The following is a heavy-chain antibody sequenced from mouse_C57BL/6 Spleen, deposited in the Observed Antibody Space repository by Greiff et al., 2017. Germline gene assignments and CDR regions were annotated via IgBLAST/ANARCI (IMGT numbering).Heavy chain of an antibody. CDR1: GFTFSDYY. D-gene: IGHD1-3*01. J-gene: IGHJ4*01. CDR3: ASKDYAMDY. CDR2: ISNGGGST. V-gene: IGHV5-12*01. Sequence: EVQLVESGGGLVQPGGSLKLSCAASGFTFSDYYMYWVRQTPEKRLEWVAYISNGGGSTYYPDTVKGRFTISRDNAKNTLYLQMSRLKSEDTAMYYCASKDYAMDYWGQGTSVTVSS.